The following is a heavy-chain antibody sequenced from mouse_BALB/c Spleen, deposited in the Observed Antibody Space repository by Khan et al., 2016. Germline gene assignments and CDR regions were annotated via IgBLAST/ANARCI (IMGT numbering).Heavy chain of an antibody. D-gene: IGHD2-4*01. V-gene: IGHV1-87*01. CDR1: GYTFTSYW. CDR2: IYPGDGDT. J-gene: IGHJ4*01. Sequence: QVRLQQSGAELARPGASVKLSCKASGYTFTSYWMQWVKQRPGQGLEWIGAIYPGDGDTRYTQKFKGKATLTADKSSSTAYMQLSSLASEDSAVYYCARGGYDYPYAMDYWVQGTSVTVSS. CDR3: ARGGYDYPYAMDY.